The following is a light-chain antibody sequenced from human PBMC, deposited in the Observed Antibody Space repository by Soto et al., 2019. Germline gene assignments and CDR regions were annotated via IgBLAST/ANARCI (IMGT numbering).Light chain of an antibody. Sequence: EIVLTQSPGTLSLSPGERATLSCRASQSVSSSYLAWYQQKPGQAPRLLINGASSMATGIPDRFSGSGSGTDFTLTISRLEPEDFAVYYCQQYGTSPPSTFGQGTRLEIK. V-gene: IGKV3-20*01. CDR2: GAS. CDR1: QSVSSSY. J-gene: IGKJ5*01. CDR3: QQYGTSPPST.